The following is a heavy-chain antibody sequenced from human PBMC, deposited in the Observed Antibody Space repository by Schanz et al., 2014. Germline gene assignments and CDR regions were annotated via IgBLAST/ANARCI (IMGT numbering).Heavy chain of an antibody. D-gene: IGHD2-15*01. CDR3: ARAGYCRDSGCYSLGIEY. J-gene: IGHJ4*02. CDR2: IYYSGST. V-gene: IGHV4-59*12. CDR1: GGSISSYY. Sequence: QVQLQESGPGLVKPSETLSLTCTVSGGSISSYYWSWIRQPPGKGLEWIGYIYYSGSTNYNPSLKSRVTMSLDTSKNQFSLKLSSVTAADTAVYYCARAGYCRDSGCYSLGIEYWGQGTLVTVSS.